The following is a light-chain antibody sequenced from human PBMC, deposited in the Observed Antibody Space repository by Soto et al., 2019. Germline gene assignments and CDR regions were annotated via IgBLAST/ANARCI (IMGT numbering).Light chain of an antibody. CDR1: SSDIGRYSY. V-gene: IGLV2-14*01. Sequence: QSALTQPASVSGSPGQSIAISCTRTSSDIGRYSYVSWYQQHPGKAPKLIIYEVSYRPSGVSTRFSGSKSDNTASLTISGLQAEDEADYFCSSYSTTSSPHVLFGGGTKLTVL. CDR3: SSYSTTSSPHVL. CDR2: EVS. J-gene: IGLJ2*01.